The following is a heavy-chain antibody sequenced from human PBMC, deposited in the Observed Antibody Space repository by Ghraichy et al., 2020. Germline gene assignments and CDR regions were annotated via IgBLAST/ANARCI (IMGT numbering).Heavy chain of an antibody. CDR1: GGSISSSSYY. J-gene: IGHJ5*02. D-gene: IGHD5-12*01. CDR3: ATTPYSGYDFRWFDP. V-gene: IGHV4-39*01. CDR2: IYYSGST. Sequence: SETLSLTCTVSGGSISSSSYYWGWIRQPPGKGLEWIGSIYYSGSTYYNPSLKSRVTISVDTSKNQFSLKLSSVTAADTAVYYCATTPYSGYDFRWFDPWGQGTLVTVSS.